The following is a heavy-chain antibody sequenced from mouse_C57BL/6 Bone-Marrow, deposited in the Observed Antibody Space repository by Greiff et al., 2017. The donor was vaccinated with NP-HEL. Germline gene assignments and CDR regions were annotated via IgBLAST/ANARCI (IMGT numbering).Heavy chain of an antibody. CDR1: GYTFTSYW. CDR2: IDPSDSYT. CDR3: ASATTGFAY. D-gene: IGHD1-1*01. J-gene: IGHJ3*01. Sequence: QVQLQQPGAELVMPGASVKLSCKASGYTFTSYWMHWVKQRPGQGLEWIGEIDPSDSYTNYNQKFKGKSTLTVDKSSSTAYMQLSSLTSEDSAVYYCASATTGFAYWGQGTLVTVSA. V-gene: IGHV1-69*01.